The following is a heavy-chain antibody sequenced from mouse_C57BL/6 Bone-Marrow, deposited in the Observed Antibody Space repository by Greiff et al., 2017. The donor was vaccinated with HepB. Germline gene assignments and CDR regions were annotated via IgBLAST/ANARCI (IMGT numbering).Heavy chain of an antibody. CDR2: ISYDGSN. J-gene: IGHJ2*01. Sequence: EVKLMESGPGLVKPSQSLSLTCSVTGYSITSGYYWNWIRHFPGNKLEWMGYISYDGSNNYNPTLKNRISITRDTSKNQFFLTFNSVTTEDTATYYCAGGSVDYWGQGTTLTVSS. CDR3: AGGSVDY. D-gene: IGHD1-1*02. CDR1: GYSITSGYY. V-gene: IGHV3-6*01.